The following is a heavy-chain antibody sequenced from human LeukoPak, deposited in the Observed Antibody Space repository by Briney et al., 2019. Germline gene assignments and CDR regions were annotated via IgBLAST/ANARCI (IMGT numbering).Heavy chain of an antibody. D-gene: IGHD3-16*01. CDR3: ARAYVDAFDI. V-gene: IGHV3-30-3*01. CDR2: ISYDGSNK. J-gene: IGHJ3*02. CDR1: GFTFSSYA. Sequence: GGSLRLSCAASGFTFSSYAMHWVRQAPGKGLEWVAVISYDGSNKYYADSVKGRFTISRDNSKNTLYLQMNSLRAEDTAVYYCARAYVDAFDIWGHGTMVTVSS.